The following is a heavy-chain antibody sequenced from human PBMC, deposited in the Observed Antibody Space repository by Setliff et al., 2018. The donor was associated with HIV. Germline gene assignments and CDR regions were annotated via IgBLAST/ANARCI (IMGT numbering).Heavy chain of an antibody. CDR2: IWYDASKK. CDR1: GFSVSSNY. CDR3: VKDVLKFWSGSGALDF. Sequence: GGSLRLSCAASGFSVSSNYMSWVRQAPGKGLEWVALIWYDASKKEYSDSVKGRFNILRDDSKKTAYLQMNSLRDEDTAVYYCVKDVLKFWSGSGALDFWGPGTLVTVSS. V-gene: IGHV3-33*06. D-gene: IGHD3-3*01. J-gene: IGHJ4*02.